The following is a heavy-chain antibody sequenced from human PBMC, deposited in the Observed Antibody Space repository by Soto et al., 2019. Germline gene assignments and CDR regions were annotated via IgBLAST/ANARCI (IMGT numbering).Heavy chain of an antibody. Sequence: SVEVSCQASGGTFSRYSISWVRQAPGQGLEWMGGIIPIFGTANYAQKFQGRVTITADESTSTAYMELSSLRSEDTAVYYCARMAYSSGWYSDYWGQGTLVTVSS. CDR1: GGTFSRYS. J-gene: IGHJ4*02. CDR2: IIPIFGTA. CDR3: ARMAYSSGWYSDY. D-gene: IGHD6-19*01. V-gene: IGHV1-69*13.